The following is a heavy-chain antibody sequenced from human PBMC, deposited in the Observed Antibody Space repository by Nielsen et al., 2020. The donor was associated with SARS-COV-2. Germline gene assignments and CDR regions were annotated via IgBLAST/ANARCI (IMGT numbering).Heavy chain of an antibody. Sequence: SETLSLTCTVSGASITSRDSSYWAWIRQPPGKGLEWIGSVYQTGNTYYRPSLKSRLTISINTSRNQFSLSLSSVTAADTAVYYCARTLWFGESPFDFWGQGTLVSVS. D-gene: IGHD3-10*01. V-gene: IGHV4-39*01. J-gene: IGHJ4*02. CDR1: GASITSRDSSY. CDR2: VYQTGNT. CDR3: ARTLWFGESPFDF.